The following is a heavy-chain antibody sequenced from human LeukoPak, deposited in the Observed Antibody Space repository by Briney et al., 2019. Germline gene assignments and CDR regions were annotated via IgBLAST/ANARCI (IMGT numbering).Heavy chain of an antibody. V-gene: IGHV3-48*03. J-gene: IGHJ5*02. CDR2: ISSSGSTI. CDR3: ARAGYNWNDNWFDP. Sequence: PGGSLRLSCAASGFTFSSYEMNWVRQAPGKGLEWVSYISSSGSTIYYADSVKGRFTISRDNAKNSLYLQMNSLRAEDTAVYYCARAGYNWNDNWFDPWGQGTLVTVSS. CDR1: GFTFSSYE. D-gene: IGHD1-1*01.